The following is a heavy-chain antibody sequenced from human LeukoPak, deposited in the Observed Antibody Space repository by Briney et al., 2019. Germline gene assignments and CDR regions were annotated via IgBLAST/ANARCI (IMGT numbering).Heavy chain of an antibody. J-gene: IGHJ4*02. D-gene: IGHD5-18*01. Sequence: GGSLRLSCAASGFTFSSYWMHWVRQAPGKGLVWVSRIKSDGSTTTYADSVKGRFTTPRDKAKNTLYLQMNSLRAEDTAVYYCARVVDTHFDYWRQGTLVTVSS. V-gene: IGHV3-74*01. CDR3: ARVVDTHFDY. CDR2: IKSDGSTT. CDR1: GFTFSSYW.